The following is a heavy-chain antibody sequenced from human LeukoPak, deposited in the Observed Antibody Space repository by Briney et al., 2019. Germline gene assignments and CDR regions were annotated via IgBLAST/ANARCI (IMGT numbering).Heavy chain of an antibody. D-gene: IGHD6-19*01. Sequence: PSETLSLTCSVSGGSISDYYWSWIRLSPGTGLEWIGYMDYSGSAAYNPSLRGRVTISIDTSKKQFSLEVTSVTAADTAVYFSARRKRGSGGPFDSWGHGTLVTVSS. CDR1: GGSISDYY. CDR3: ARRKRGSGGPFDS. V-gene: IGHV4-59*08. J-gene: IGHJ4*01. CDR2: MDYSGSA.